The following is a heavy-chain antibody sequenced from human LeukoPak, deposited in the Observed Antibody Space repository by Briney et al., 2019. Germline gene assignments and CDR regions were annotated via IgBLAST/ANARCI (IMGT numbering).Heavy chain of an antibody. CDR2: FDPEDGET. Sequence: ASVKVSCKVSGYTLTELSMHWVRQAPGKGLEWMGGFDPEDGETIYAQKFQGRVTMTEDTSTDTAYMELSSLRSEDTAVYYCATDPLLYYYDSSGGYWGQGTLVTVSS. V-gene: IGHV1-24*01. CDR3: ATDPLLYYYDSSGGY. CDR1: GYTLTELS. D-gene: IGHD3-22*01. J-gene: IGHJ4*02.